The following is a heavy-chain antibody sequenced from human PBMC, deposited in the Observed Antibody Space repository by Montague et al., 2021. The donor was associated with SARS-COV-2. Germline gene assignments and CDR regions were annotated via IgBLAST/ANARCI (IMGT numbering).Heavy chain of an antibody. Sequence: SLRLSCAASGFTFSSYWMHWVRQAPGKGLVWVSRINSDGSTTTYADSVKGRFTISRDNVKNTLYLQMNSLRAEDTAVYYCATIAAVATGDYWGQGTLVTVSS. CDR1: GFTFSSYW. D-gene: IGHD6-13*01. J-gene: IGHJ4*02. CDR2: INSDGSTT. CDR3: ATIAAVATGDY. V-gene: IGHV3-74*01.